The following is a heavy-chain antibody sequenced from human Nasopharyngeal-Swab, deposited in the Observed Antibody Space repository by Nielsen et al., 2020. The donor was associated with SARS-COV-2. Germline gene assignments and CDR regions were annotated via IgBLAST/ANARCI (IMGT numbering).Heavy chain of an antibody. J-gene: IGHJ6*02. Sequence: WIRQPPGKGLEWMGYIYYTGSTYCNPSLKSRVTISVDTSKNQFSLKLTSVTAADTAVYYCARYPSSSWSSYGMDVWGQGTTVTVSS. CDR3: ARYPSSSWSSYGMDV. CDR2: IYYTGST. D-gene: IGHD6-13*01. V-gene: IGHV4-31*02.